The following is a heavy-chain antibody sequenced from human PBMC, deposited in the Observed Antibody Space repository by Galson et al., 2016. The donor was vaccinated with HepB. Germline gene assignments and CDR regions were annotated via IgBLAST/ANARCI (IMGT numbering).Heavy chain of an antibody. J-gene: IGHJ6*04. CDR3: VQGSPAPAV. CDR2: ISRSGDST. Sequence: SLRLSCAASGFTFRNYGMTWVRQAPGKGLEVVSSISRSGDSTDYADSVKGRFTISRDNSKNTLSLQMNSLTADDTAIYSCVQGSPAPAVWGKGTTVTVSS. V-gene: IGHV3-23*01. D-gene: IGHD3-10*01. CDR1: GFTFRNYG.